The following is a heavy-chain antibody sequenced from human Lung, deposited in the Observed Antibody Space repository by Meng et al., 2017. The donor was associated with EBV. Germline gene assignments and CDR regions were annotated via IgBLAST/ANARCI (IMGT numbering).Heavy chain of an antibody. CDR2: LTGSGGRT. J-gene: IGHJ4*02. D-gene: IGHD6-19*01. V-gene: IGHV3-23*04. Sequence: GERVECWGGLLQPGGSLRLSCAVSGFTFRNYAMNWVRQAPGKGLEWVSGLTGSGGRTYYADSVKGRFTISRDNSKSTLYLQMNSLRVEDTAVYYCARDVSDGRGWQFDYWGQGTLVTVSS. CDR3: ARDVSDGRGWQFDY. CDR1: GFTFRNYA.